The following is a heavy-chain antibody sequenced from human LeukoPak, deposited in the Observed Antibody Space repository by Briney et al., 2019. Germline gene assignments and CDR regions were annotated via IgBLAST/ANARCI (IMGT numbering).Heavy chain of an antibody. CDR1: GGSFSGYY. V-gene: IGHV4-34*01. D-gene: IGHD6-13*01. CDR3: ARFRGIIAAAGNWFDP. CDR2: INHSGST. J-gene: IGHJ5*02. Sequence: SETLSLTCAVYGGSFSGYYWSWIRQPPGKGLEWIGEINHSGSTNYNPSLKSRVTISVDTSKNQFSLRLSSVTAADTAVYYCARFRGIIAAAGNWFDPWGQGTLVTVSS.